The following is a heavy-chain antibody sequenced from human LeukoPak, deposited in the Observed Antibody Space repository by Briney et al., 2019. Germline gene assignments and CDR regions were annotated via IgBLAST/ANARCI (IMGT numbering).Heavy chain of an antibody. D-gene: IGHD1-26*01. CDR3: ARDGDRRIVGAIDY. J-gene: IGHJ4*02. V-gene: IGHV1-18*01. CDR1: GYTFTSYG. CDR2: ISAYNGNT. Sequence: GASVKVSCKASGYTFTSYGISWVRQAPGQGLEWMGWISAYNGNTHYAQTLQGRGTMTTDTSTSTASMELRSLRPDATAVDYYARDGDRRIVGAIDYWGQGTLVTVSS.